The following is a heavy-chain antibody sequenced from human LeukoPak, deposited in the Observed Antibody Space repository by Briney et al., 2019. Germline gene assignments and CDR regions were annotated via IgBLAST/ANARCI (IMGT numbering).Heavy chain of an antibody. J-gene: IGHJ4*02. CDR3: ARGVGYSSGWSPGYYFDY. CDR2: IYTSGST. CDR1: GGSISSDNYY. D-gene: IGHD6-19*01. V-gene: IGHV4-61*02. Sequence: SETLSLTCTVSGGSISSDNYYWSWIRQPAGKGLEWIGRIYTSGSTNYNPSLKSRVTMSLDTSKNQFSLNLSSVTAADTAVYYCARGVGYSSGWSPGYYFDYWGQGTLVTVSS.